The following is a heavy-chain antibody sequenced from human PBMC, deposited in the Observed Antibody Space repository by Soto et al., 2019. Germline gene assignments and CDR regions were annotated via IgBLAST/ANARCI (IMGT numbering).Heavy chain of an antibody. V-gene: IGHV3-7*03. CDR3: VRGYSDYTDYFDY. CDR2: IKQDGSEK. Sequence: GGSLRLSCAASGFTFSSFWMSWVRQAPGKGLEWVAIIKQDGSEKYYVDSVTGRFIVSRDNAEKSLYLQMNSLRTEDTALYYCVRGYSDYTDYFDYWGQGTLVTVSS. D-gene: IGHD5-12*01. J-gene: IGHJ4*02. CDR1: GFTFSSFW.